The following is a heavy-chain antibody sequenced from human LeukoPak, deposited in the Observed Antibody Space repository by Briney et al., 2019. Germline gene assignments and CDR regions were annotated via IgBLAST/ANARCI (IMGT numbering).Heavy chain of an antibody. D-gene: IGHD6-13*01. CDR3: AGGIAAAGMFWFDP. CDR1: GDSISSSNW. J-gene: IGHJ5*02. Sequence: KTSGTLSLTCAVAGDSISSSNWWNWVRQSPGKGLEWIGEIFQSGSTSYNPSLKSRVTISLDKSKNQFSLKLNSVTAADTAVYYCAGGIAAAGMFWFDPWGQGTLVTVSS. CDR2: IFQSGST. V-gene: IGHV4-4*02.